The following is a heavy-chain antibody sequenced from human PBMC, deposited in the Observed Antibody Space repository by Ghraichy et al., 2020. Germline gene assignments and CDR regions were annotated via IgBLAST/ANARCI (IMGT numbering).Heavy chain of an antibody. CDR2: IYYSGST. CDR3: ARHRAVRALFEY. V-gene: IGHV4-39*01. D-gene: IGHD3-10*01. CDR1: GGSITSSGTYYY. Sequence: SETLSLTCAVSGGSITSSGTYYYWGWIRQPPGKGLEWIGSIYYSGSTYYNPSLKSRVTISVDTTKNQFSLQVNSMTAADTAVYFCARHRAVRALFEYWGQGALVRVSS. J-gene: IGHJ4*02.